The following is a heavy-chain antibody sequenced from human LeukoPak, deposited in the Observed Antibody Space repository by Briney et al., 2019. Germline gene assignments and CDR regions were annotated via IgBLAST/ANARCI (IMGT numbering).Heavy chain of an antibody. D-gene: IGHD3-22*01. CDR2: IYYSGST. CDR1: GGSLSSSSYY. Sequence: SETLSLTCTVSGGSLSSSSYYWDWVRQPPGKGLEWIGSIYYSGSTYYNPSLTSRVTISVDTSKNQVALKLSSVTAADTAVYYCASSVGVVDTDAFDIWGQGTMVTVSS. V-gene: IGHV4-39*01. CDR3: ASSVGVVDTDAFDI. J-gene: IGHJ3*02.